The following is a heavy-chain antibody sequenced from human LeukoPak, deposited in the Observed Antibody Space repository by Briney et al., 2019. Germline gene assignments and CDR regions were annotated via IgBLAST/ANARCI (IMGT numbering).Heavy chain of an antibody. V-gene: IGHV3-74*01. CDR1: GNYW. Sequence: QPGGSLRLSCAASGNYWMHWVRQVPGKGLVWVSHINSDGSWTSYADSVKGRFTISKDNAKNTVYLQMNSLRAEDTAVYYCARELPAYYYGMDVWGQGTTVTVSS. CDR2: INSDGSWT. D-gene: IGHD1-14*01. CDR3: ARELPAYYYGMDV. J-gene: IGHJ6*02.